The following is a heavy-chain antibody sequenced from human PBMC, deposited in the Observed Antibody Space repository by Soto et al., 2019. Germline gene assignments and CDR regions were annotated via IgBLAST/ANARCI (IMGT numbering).Heavy chain of an antibody. Sequence: SETLPLTCTGYGGPISSYYWSWIRQHPGKVLEWIGYIYYSGSTNYNPPLKSRFTISVDTSKNQFSLKLSSVTAADTAVYYCARGIAARYYYYMDVWGKGTTVTVSS. J-gene: IGHJ6*03. D-gene: IGHD6-6*01. V-gene: IGHV4-59*01. CDR3: ARGIAARYYYYMDV. CDR1: GGPISSYY. CDR2: IYYSGST.